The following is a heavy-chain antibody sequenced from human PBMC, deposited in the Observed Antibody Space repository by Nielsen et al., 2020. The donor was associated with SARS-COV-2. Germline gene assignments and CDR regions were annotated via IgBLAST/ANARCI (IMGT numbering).Heavy chain of an antibody. J-gene: IGHJ6*02. CDR1: GYTFTGYY. V-gene: IGHV1-2*02. CDR2: INPNSGGT. D-gene: IGHD3-16*01. Sequence: ASVKVSCKASGYTFTGYYVHWVRQAPGQGLEWMGWINPNSGGTNYAQKFQGRVSMTRDTSISTAYMELSRLRSDDTAVYYCARTRVMADNEEVYYYYAMDVWGQGTTVTVSS. CDR3: ARTRVMADNEEVYYYYAMDV.